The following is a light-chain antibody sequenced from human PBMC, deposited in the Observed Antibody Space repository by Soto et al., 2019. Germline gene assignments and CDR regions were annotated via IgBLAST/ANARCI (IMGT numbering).Light chain of an antibody. CDR1: SGHRSYA. CDR2: LNSDGSH. Sequence: QSVLTQSPSASASLGASIKLTCTLSSGHRSYAIAWHQQQPEKGPRYLMKLNSDGSHSKGDGIPDRFSGSSSGAERYLTISSLQSEDEADYYCQTWGTGIRVFGGRTKLTVL. CDR3: QTWGTGIRV. V-gene: IGLV4-69*01. J-gene: IGLJ2*01.